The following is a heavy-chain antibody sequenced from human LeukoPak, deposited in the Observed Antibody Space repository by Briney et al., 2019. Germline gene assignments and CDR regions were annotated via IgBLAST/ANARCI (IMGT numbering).Heavy chain of an antibody. D-gene: IGHD6-13*01. J-gene: IGHJ4*02. V-gene: IGHV1-18*01. CDR2: ISAYNGNT. CDR3: ARAASSWSLIDY. Sequence: ASVKVSCKASGYTFTTYGIIWVRQAPGQGLEWMGWISAYNGNTNYAQKLQDRVTMTTDTSTSTAYMELSSLRSEDTAVYYCARAASSWSLIDYWGQGTLVTVSS. CDR1: GYTFTTYG.